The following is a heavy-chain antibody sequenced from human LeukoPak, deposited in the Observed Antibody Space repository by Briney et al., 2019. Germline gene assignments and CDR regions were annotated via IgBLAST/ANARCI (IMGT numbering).Heavy chain of an antibody. CDR3: ARGTVVSWSAFDI. CDR1: GFTFSTYA. Sequence: GGSLRLSCAASGFTFSTYAMSWVRQAPGKGLEWVSGISSSGGSTHYTDSVKGRFTISRDNSKNTLDLQMNSLRAEDTAAYYCARGTVVSWSAFDIWGQGTMVTVSS. V-gene: IGHV3-23*01. CDR2: ISSSGGST. J-gene: IGHJ3*02. D-gene: IGHD3-16*01.